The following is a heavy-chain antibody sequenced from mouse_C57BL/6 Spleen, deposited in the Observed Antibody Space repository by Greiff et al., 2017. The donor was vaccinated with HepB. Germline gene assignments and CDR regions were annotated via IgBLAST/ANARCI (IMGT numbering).Heavy chain of an antibody. CDR2: FHPYNDDT. D-gene: IGHD1-1*01. J-gene: IGHJ4*01. CDR3: AITTVVAPYAMDY. V-gene: IGHV1-47*01. Sequence: QVQLKESGAELVKPGASVKMSCKASGYTFTTYPIEWMKQNHGKSLEWIGNFHPYNDDTKYNEKFKGKATLTVEKSSSTVYLELSRLTSDDSAVYYCAITTVVAPYAMDYWGQGTSVTVSS. CDR1: GYTFTTYP.